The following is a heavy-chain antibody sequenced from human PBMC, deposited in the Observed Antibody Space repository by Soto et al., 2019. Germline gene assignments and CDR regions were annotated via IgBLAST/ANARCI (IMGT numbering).Heavy chain of an antibody. V-gene: IGHV1-18*01. D-gene: IGHD6-13*01. J-gene: IGHJ6*02. Sequence: ASVKVSCKVSGYTFTSYGISWVRQAPGQGLEWMGWISAYNGNTNYAQKLQGRVTMTTDTSTSTAYMELRSLRSDDTAVYYCAKSWSAFHDYGMDVWGQGTTVTVSS. CDR3: AKSWSAFHDYGMDV. CDR2: ISAYNGNT. CDR1: GYTFTSYG.